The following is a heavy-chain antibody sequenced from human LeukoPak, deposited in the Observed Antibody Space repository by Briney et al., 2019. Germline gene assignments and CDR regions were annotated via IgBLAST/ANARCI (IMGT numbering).Heavy chain of an antibody. V-gene: IGHV4-59*11. J-gene: IGHJ3*02. D-gene: IGHD3-22*01. CDR3: ASSGYGPNAFDN. CDR1: GGSISSHH. CDR2: IYHSGFT. Sequence: SETLSLICNVSGGSISSHHWSWIRHLPGTGLEWIGYIYHSGFTTYNPSLKSRVTISVDASKNLCSLRLSSVTAADTAVYYCASSGYGPNAFDNWGRGTMVTVSS.